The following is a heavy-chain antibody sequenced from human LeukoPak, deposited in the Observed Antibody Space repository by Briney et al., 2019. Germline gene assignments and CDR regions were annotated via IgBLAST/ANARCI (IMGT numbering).Heavy chain of an antibody. CDR1: GFTFNTYW. Sequence: GGPLRLSCAASGFTFNTYWMSWVRQAPGKGLEGVANINQDGSEKFYVDSMKGRFTISRDNSKKSLYLQMNSLRAEDTAVYYCPKSSQSRQQLAIWFDPWGQGTLVTVSS. J-gene: IGHJ5*02. D-gene: IGHD6-13*01. V-gene: IGHV3-7*01. CDR3: PKSSQSRQQLAIWFDP. CDR2: INQDGSEK.